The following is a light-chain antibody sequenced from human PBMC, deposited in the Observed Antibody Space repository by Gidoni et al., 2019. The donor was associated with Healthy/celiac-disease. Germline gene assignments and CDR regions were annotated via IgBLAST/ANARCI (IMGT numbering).Light chain of an antibody. Sequence: DIQMTQSPSSLSASVGDRVTITCRASQSISNYFNWYQQKPGKAPKLLIYAASSLQSGVPSRFSGSGSGTDFTLTISSLQPEDFATYSCQQSYSTPVAFGQGTKVEIK. CDR1: QSISNY. J-gene: IGKJ1*01. CDR2: AAS. V-gene: IGKV1-39*01. CDR3: QQSYSTPVA.